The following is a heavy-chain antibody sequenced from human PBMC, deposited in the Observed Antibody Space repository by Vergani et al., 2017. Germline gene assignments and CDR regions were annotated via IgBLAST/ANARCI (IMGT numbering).Heavy chain of an antibody. CDR3: ARLSYDTTPYLQGGYDC. Sequence: EMQLVESGGGLVQPGGSLRLSCAASGFTFSACPMTWVRQAPGKGLEWVSAISARYPSTYYADSVKGRFTISRDNSKNMLYLQMNSLRAEDTAVYYCARLSYDTTPYLQGGYDCWGQGTLVSVSS. J-gene: IGHJ4*02. D-gene: IGHD3-22*01. CDR2: ISARYPST. V-gene: IGHV3-23*04. CDR1: GFTFSACP.